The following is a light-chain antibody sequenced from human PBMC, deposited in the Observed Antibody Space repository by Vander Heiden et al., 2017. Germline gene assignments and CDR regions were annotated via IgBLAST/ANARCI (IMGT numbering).Light chain of an antibody. V-gene: IGLV3-1*01. J-gene: IGLJ2*01. CDR1: KLGDKY. CDR2: QES. Sequence: SYELTQPPSVSVSPGQTASITCSGYKLGDKYACWYQQKPGQSPVLGIYQESKRPSGIPERVSGSNSGNTATLTISGTQAMDEAYYYCQAWDSSTVVFGGGTKLTVL. CDR3: QAWDSSTVV.